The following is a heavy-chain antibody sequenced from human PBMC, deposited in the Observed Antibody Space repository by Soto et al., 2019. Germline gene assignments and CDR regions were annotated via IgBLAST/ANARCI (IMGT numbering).Heavy chain of an antibody. Sequence: PSETLSLTCAVYGGSSSGYYWSWIRQPPGTGLEWIGEINHSGSTNYNPSLKSRVTISVDTSKNHYSLKLSSVSAADTAVYYCARVPQGLYGSVSSRVFDIWGQGAMVTVSS. D-gene: IGHD3-10*01. CDR2: INHSGST. J-gene: IGHJ3*02. V-gene: IGHV4-34*01. CDR3: ARVPQGLYGSVSSRVFDI. CDR1: GGSSSGYY.